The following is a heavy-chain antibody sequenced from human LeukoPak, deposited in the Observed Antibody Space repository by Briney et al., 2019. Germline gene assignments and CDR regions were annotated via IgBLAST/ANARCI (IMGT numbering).Heavy chain of an antibody. CDR1: GFTFSGSA. Sequence: GGSLRLSCAASGFTFSGSAMHWVRQASGKGLEWVGRIRSKANNYATAYAASVKGRFTISRDDSKNTAYLQMNSLRAEDTAVYYCASRTYEDYFDYWGQGTLVTVAS. V-gene: IGHV3-73*01. D-gene: IGHD5-12*01. J-gene: IGHJ4*02. CDR3: ASRTYEDYFDY. CDR2: IRSKANNYAT.